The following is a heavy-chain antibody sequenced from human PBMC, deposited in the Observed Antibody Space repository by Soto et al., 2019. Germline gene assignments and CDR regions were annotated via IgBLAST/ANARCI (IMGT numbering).Heavy chain of an antibody. CDR1: GLTLSRHT. J-gene: IGHJ3*02. V-gene: IGHV3-21*01. CDR3: VRDYYDTSGYPNTFDM. Sequence: GFLRLSWAAAGLTLSRHTMDWVRQAPGRGLEWVSFIGSRTSDIYYADSVKGRFTISRDNAKNSLYLELTRMRAEDTAVYFCVRDYYDTSGYPNTFDMWGQGTMVTVSS. D-gene: IGHD3-22*01. CDR2: IGSRTSDI.